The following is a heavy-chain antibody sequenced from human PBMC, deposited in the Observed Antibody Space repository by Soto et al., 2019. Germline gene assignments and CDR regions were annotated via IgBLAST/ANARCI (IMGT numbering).Heavy chain of an antibody. CDR3: ASYNYYDSSGTGLDAFDI. D-gene: IGHD3-22*01. J-gene: IGHJ3*02. Sequence: GASVKVSCKASGYTFTGYYMHWLRQAPGQGLEWMGWINPNSGGTNYAQKFQGRVTMTRDTSISTAYMELSRLRSDDTAVYYCASYNYYDSSGTGLDAFDIWGQGTMVTVSS. CDR1: GYTFTGYY. V-gene: IGHV1-2*02. CDR2: INPNSGGT.